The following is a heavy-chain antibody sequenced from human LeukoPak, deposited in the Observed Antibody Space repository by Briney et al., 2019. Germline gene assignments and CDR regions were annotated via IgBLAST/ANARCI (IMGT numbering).Heavy chain of an antibody. CDR2: MRQDGGEK. Sequence: GGSLRLSCAVSGFTVSSNYINWVRQAPGKGLEWVANMRQDGGEKYYVDSVKGRFTISRDNAKNSLYLQMNSLRAEDTAVYYCARDKQGVGPTHLDYWGQGTLVTVSS. J-gene: IGHJ4*02. D-gene: IGHD1-26*01. CDR3: ARDKQGVGPTHLDY. V-gene: IGHV3-7*03. CDR1: GFTVSSNY.